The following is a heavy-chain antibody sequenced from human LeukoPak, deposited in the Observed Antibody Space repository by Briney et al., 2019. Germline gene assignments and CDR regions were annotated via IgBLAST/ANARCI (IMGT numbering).Heavy chain of an antibody. D-gene: IGHD3-10*01. CDR1: GYTFTGYY. J-gene: IGHJ6*03. V-gene: IGHV1-2*02. CDR2: SNPNSGGT. Sequence: GASVKVSCKASGYTFTGYYMHWVRQAPGQGLEWLGWSNPNSGGTNYAQKLQGRVTMTRDTSISTAYMELSRLRSDETAVYYCASGDRWRPNYYMDVWGKGTTVTVSS. CDR3: ASGDRWRPNYYMDV.